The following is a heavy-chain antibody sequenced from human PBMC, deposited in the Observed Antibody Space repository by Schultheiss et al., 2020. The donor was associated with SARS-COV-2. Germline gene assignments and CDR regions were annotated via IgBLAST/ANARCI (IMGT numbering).Heavy chain of an antibody. J-gene: IGHJ4*02. CDR2: ISYDGSNK. V-gene: IGHV3-30*18. CDR1: GFTFSSYG. D-gene: IGHD2-15*01. CDR3: AKDRGFVVVVDNFDY. Sequence: GGSLRLSCAASGFTFSSYGMHWVRQAPGKGLEWVAVISYDGSNKYYADSVKGRFTISRDNSKNTLYLQMNSLRAEDTAVYYCAKDRGFVVVVDNFDYWGQGTLVTVSS.